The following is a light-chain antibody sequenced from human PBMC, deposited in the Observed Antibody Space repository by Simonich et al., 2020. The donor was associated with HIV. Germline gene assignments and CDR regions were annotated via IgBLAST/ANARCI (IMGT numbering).Light chain of an antibody. CDR1: QSVSSD. Sequence: EIVMTQSPATLSVSPGERATLSCMASQSVSSDLAWYQHKPGQAPRLLIYGASTRATGIPARFSGSGSGTEFTLTISSMQSEDFALYYCQQYDNWPTFGGGTRVEIK. CDR2: GAS. J-gene: IGKJ4*01. CDR3: QQYDNWPT. V-gene: IGKV3-15*01.